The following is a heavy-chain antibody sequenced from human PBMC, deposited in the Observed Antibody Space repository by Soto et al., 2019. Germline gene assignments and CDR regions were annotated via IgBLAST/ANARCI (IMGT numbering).Heavy chain of an antibody. CDR1: GGAISSSNFY. V-gene: IGHV4-39*01. CDR3: ARRGSGYSSFDY. Sequence: QLQLQESGPGLMKPSETLSLTCTVSGGAISSSNFYWGWIRQTPGKGLQWIGSIDYSGTTYYNPSLKSRVTISIDTSKNQFSLRLSSMTAADTAVFYCARRGSGYSSFDYWGTGTRVTVSS. D-gene: IGHD3-22*01. J-gene: IGHJ4*02. CDR2: IDYSGTT.